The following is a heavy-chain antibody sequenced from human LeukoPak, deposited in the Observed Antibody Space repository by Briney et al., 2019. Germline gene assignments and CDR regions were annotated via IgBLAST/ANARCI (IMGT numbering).Heavy chain of an antibody. J-gene: IGHJ4*02. D-gene: IGHD6-13*01. Sequence: PSETLSLTCSVSGVSISSFYWTWIRQVPGKGLEWIGYFYNSGSSDYNPSLKSRATFSEDTSKNLFSLSLSAVTAADTAVYYCARADQLGSSSCYAHFDYWGQGTLVTVSS. CDR3: ARADQLGSSSCYAHFDY. CDR1: GVSISSFY. V-gene: IGHV4-59*01. CDR2: FYNSGSS.